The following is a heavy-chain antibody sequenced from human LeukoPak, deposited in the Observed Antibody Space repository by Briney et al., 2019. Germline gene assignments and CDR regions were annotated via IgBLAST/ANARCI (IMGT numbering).Heavy chain of an antibody. Sequence: PSETMSLTSTVSGGSISSSSYYWGWIRQPPGKGLEWFGSIYYSGHTYYSPPLKSRVTISGNTSKDQFSLKLSSVAAADTAVYFGARLLYDGDYLWGQGTLVTVSS. CDR2: IYYSGHT. D-gene: IGHD4-17*01. J-gene: IGHJ5*02. CDR1: GGSISSSSYY. CDR3: ARLLYDGDYL. V-gene: IGHV4-39*01.